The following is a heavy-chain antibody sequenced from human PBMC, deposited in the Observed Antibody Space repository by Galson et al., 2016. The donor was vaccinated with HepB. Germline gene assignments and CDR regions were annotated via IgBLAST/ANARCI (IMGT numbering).Heavy chain of an antibody. D-gene: IGHD3-16*01. CDR1: GFTFNTYG. Sequence: SLRLSCAASGFTFNTYGMNWVRQAPGKGLEWISFISSSSDIIHYADSVKGRFTISRDNAKNALYLQMNSLRDEDMAVYYCARNPEVNMILQHWGQGTLVTVSS. CDR3: ARNPEVNMILQH. CDR2: ISSSSDII. V-gene: IGHV3-48*02. J-gene: IGHJ1*01.